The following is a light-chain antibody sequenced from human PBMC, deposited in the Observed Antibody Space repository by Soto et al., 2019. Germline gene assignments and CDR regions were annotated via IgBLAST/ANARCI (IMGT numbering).Light chain of an antibody. CDR2: GVI. J-gene: IGLJ1*01. CDR1: SSDVGGYTY. CDR3: SSFTSSSTYV. Sequence: QSALTQPASVSGSPGQSITISCTGTSSDVGGYTYVSWYQQHPGKAPKLIIFGVINRPSGVSNRFSGSKSGNTASLTISGLQAEDGADYYCSSFTSSSTYVFGTGTKLTVL. V-gene: IGLV2-14*01.